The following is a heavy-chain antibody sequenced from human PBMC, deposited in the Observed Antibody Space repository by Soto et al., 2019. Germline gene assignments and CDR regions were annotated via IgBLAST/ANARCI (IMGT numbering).Heavy chain of an antibody. D-gene: IGHD3-9*01. CDR3: ARDIDILTGYTFDY. J-gene: IGHJ4*02. CDR1: GFTFSSYS. Sequence: PGGSLRLSCAASGFTFSSYSMNWVRQAPGKGLEWVSSISSSSSYIYYADSVKGRFTISRDNAKNSLYLQMNSLRAEDTAVYYCARDIDILTGYTFDYWGQGTLVTVSS. V-gene: IGHV3-21*01. CDR2: ISSSSSYI.